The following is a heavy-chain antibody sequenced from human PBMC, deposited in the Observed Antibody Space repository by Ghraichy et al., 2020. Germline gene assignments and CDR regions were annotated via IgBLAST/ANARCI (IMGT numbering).Heavy chain of an antibody. J-gene: IGHJ4*02. V-gene: IGHV3-53*01. CDR3: ARVNSGGVRVCGEDY. CDR1: GFTVSSNY. Sequence: GGSLRLSCAASGFTVSSNYMSWVRQAPGKGLEWVSIIYSGGTTYYADSVKGRFTISRDNSKNTLYLQMNSLRAEDTAVYYCARVNSGGVRVCGEDYWGQGTLVTVSS. CDR2: IYSGGTT. D-gene: IGHD2-8*01.